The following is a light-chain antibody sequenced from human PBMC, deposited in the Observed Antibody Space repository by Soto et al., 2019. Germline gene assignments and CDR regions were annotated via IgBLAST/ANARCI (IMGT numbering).Light chain of an antibody. CDR1: QTVNSR. CDR3: HQRQRWPRT. CDR2: HTS. V-gene: IGKV3-11*01. J-gene: IGKJ1*01. Sequence: EIVLTQSPGTLSSSPGERATLSCRASQTVNSRLAWYQHKPGQAPRLLIYHTSNRATGIPARFSGSGSGTDFTLTISSLEPEDFAVYYCHQRQRWPRTFGQGTKVDIK.